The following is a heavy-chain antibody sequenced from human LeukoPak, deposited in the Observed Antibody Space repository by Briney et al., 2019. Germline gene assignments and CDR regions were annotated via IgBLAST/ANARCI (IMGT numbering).Heavy chain of an antibody. Sequence: GGSLRLSWTASGFTFGDYSISSVRQAPGKWLEWVGFIRSKAYGGTTEYAASVKGRFTISRDDSKSIAYLQMNRLKTEDTAVYYCTRDRELRPNDYWGQGTLVTVSS. CDR3: TRDRELRPNDY. D-gene: IGHD1-26*01. CDR2: IRSKAYGGTT. V-gene: IGHV3-49*04. J-gene: IGHJ4*02. CDR1: GFTFGDYS.